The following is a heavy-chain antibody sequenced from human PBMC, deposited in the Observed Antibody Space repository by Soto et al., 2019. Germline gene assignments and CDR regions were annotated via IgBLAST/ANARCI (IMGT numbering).Heavy chain of an antibody. J-gene: IGHJ3*02. CDR1: GRAFINHW. Sequence: GESLKISCKVSGRAFINHWRAWVRQMRGKGMEWRGIIYPGDSDARYSPSCAGQVTISVAKSITTAYLHWSSLEASDSAVYYCARQGDRAATPADAFDIWGQGT. V-gene: IGHV5-51*01. D-gene: IGHD2-15*01. CDR2: IYPGDSDA. CDR3: ARQGDRAATPADAFDI.